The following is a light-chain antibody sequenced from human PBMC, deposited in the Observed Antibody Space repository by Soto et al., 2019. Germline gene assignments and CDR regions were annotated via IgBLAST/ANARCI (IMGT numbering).Light chain of an antibody. Sequence: EIVMTQSPATLSVSPGESVTLSCRASQSVSSYLAWYQQRPGQAPRLLIYGASTKVTGIPARFSGSGSGTEFTLTLSGLQSEDFALYYCQQYDNWPPRLTFGGGTKVEMK. CDR1: QSVSSY. CDR3: QQYDNWPPRLT. J-gene: IGKJ4*01. CDR2: GAS. V-gene: IGKV3D-15*01.